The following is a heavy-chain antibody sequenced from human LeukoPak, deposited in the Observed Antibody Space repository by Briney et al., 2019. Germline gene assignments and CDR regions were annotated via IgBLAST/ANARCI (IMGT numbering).Heavy chain of an antibody. CDR2: VSHTGAT. CDR3: ARDRRGSFYSFDL. V-gene: IGHV4-59*01. D-gene: IGHD1-26*01. CDR1: GASINGYF. J-gene: IGHJ3*01. Sequence: KPSETLSLTCSVSGASINGYFWNRVRQTPEKRLDWIGYVSHTGATTSNPTLKSRVSITIDTSESQISLTMTSVTAADSALYYCARDRRGSFYSFDLWGPGTIVSVS.